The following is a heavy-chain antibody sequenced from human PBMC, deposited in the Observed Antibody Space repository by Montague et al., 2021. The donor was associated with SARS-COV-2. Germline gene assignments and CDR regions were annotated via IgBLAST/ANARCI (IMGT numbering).Heavy chain of an antibody. CDR2: MYYSGST. CDR3: AREGRGYCSSTSCQSAFDS. CDR1: GGSISSYY. D-gene: IGHD2-2*01. J-gene: IGHJ3*02. V-gene: IGHV4-59*01. Sequence: SETLSLTCTVSGGSISSYYWSWIRQPPGKGLEWIGYMYYSGSTNYNPSLKGRVTISVDTSKNQFSLKLSSMTAADTAVYYCAREGRGYCSSTSCQSAFDSWGQGTMVTVSS.